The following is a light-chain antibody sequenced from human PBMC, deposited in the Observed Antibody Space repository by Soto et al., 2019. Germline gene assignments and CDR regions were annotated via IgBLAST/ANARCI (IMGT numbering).Light chain of an antibody. Sequence: AIQLTQSPSSLSASVGDRVSITCWASQGINNALAWYQQKPGKAPNLLIYDASNLEGGVPSRFSGSGSGTDFTLTISSLQPEDFATYYCQQFNNYPLTFGGGTKVDI. CDR1: QGINNA. J-gene: IGKJ4*01. CDR3: QQFNNYPLT. CDR2: DAS. V-gene: IGKV1D-13*01.